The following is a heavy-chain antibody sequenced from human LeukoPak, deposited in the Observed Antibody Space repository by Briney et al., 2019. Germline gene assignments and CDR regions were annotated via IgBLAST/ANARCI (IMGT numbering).Heavy chain of an antibody. J-gene: IGHJ5*02. D-gene: IGHD1-7*01. CDR3: ASGHITGTTLAWFDP. Sequence: KPSETLSLTCAVYGGSFSGYYWSWIRQPPRKGLEWIGEINHSGSTNYNPSLKSRVTISVDTSKNQFSLKLSSVTAADTAVYYCASGHITGTTLAWFDPWGQGTLVTVSS. CDR1: GGSFSGYY. V-gene: IGHV4-34*01. CDR2: INHSGST.